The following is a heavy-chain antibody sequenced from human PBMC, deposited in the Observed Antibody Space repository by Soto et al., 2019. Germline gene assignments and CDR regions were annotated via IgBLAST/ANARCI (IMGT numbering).Heavy chain of an antibody. CDR1: GFSFSTYP. V-gene: IGHV3-30-3*01. J-gene: IGHJ6*02. CDR2: ISYDGSSE. Sequence: QVQLVESGGGVVQPGRSLRLACAASGFSFSTYPMHWVRQAPGKGLEWLAVISYDGSSEYYADSVKGRFTISRDNSENKLYLQMNSRRFADTAVYYSATGRAIDVWGQGTTVTVSS. CDR3: ATGRAIDV.